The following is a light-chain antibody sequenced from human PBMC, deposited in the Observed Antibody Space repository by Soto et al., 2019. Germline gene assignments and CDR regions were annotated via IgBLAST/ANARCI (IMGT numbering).Light chain of an antibody. CDR3: QQGYDWPIT. CDR2: DTS. Sequence: EIVLTQSPATLSLSPGGRATLSCRASQSVDTYLAWYHKQPAQAPRLLIYDTSNRAPGIPARFSGRGSGTDFTITISRLEPEDFEVYYCQQGYDWPITFGQGTRLDVK. CDR1: QSVDTY. J-gene: IGKJ5*01. V-gene: IGKV3-11*01.